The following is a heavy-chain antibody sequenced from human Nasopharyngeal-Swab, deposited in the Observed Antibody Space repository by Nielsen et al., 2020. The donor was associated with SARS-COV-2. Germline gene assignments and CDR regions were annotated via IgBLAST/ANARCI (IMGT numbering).Heavy chain of an antibody. Sequence: GSLRLSCTVSGGSISSDYYSWGWIRQPPGKGLEWIGQIYSTGTRQYNPSLRSRVTISVDTSKNQFSLKLSSVTAADTAVYYCARRERTGTKDFDYWGQGTLVTVSS. D-gene: IGHD1-1*01. CDR1: GGSISSDYYS. CDR3: ARRERTGTKDFDY. CDR2: IYSTGTR. V-gene: IGHV4-39*01. J-gene: IGHJ4*02.